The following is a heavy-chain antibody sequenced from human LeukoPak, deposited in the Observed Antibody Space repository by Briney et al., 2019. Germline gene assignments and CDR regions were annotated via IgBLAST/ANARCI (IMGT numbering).Heavy chain of an antibody. Sequence: SVTVSCKASGGTFSSYAISWVRQAPGQGLEWMGGIIPIFGTANYAQKFQGRVTITADESTSTAYMELSSLRSEDTAVYYCARGLGYCSGGSCLYYYYGMDVWGQGTTVTVSS. CDR2: IIPIFGTA. CDR1: GGTFSSYA. V-gene: IGHV1-69*13. J-gene: IGHJ6*02. D-gene: IGHD2-15*01. CDR3: ARGLGYCSGGSCLYYYYGMDV.